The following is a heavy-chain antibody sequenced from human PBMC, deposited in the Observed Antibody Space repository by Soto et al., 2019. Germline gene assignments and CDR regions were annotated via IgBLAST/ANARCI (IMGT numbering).Heavy chain of an antibody. CDR3: ARTVTTSPFHY. Sequence: QITLKESGPTLVKPTQTLTLTCTFSGFSLSTSGVGVGWIRQPPGKALEWLALIYWDDDKRYSPSVKSRLTITKDTSKNQVVLTMTNIDPVDTGTYYCARTVTTSPFHYWGQGTLVTVSS. CDR2: IYWDDDK. CDR1: GFSLSTSGVG. J-gene: IGHJ4*02. V-gene: IGHV2-5*02. D-gene: IGHD4-17*01.